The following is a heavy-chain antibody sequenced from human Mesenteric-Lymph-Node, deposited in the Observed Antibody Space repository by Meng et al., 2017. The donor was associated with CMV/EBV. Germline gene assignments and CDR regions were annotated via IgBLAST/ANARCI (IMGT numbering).Heavy chain of an antibody. J-gene: IGHJ6*02. Sequence: GESLKISCAASGFNFNSYEMNWVRQAPGKGLEWISSISASGVTIYYADSVKGRFTISRDNAKNSLYLQLSRLRAEDTAVYYCARDISLVRGIMKSYYGMDVWGQGTTVTVSS. CDR2: ISASGVTI. D-gene: IGHD3-10*01. CDR3: ARDISLVRGIMKSYYGMDV. CDR1: GFNFNSYE. V-gene: IGHV3-48*03.